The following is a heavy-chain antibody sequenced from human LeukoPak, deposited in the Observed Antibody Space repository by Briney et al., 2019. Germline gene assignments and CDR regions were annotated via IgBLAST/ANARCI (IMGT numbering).Heavy chain of an antibody. V-gene: IGHV1-46*01. CDR3: ARRSVTFSFDY. J-gene: IGHJ4*02. CDR1: GYTLTSYN. CDR2: VNPSSGDT. Sequence: EASVKVSCKTSGYTLTSYNMHWARLAPGQGLEWMGVVNPSSGDTSFEQKFQGRVTMTRDTSTNTVYMELSSLRSEDTAVYYCARRSVTFSFDYWGQGTLVTVSS. D-gene: IGHD3-16*01.